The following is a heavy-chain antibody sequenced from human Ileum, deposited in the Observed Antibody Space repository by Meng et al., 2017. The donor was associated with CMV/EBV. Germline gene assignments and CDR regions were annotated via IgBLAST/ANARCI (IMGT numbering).Heavy chain of an antibody. D-gene: IGHD5-18*01. J-gene: IGHJ4*02. Sequence: VRIMKSEAEMNNPGASVKVSCKTSGYTITNNLMNWVRQAPGKGLEWMGWINPNSGSTNYAQKFQGRVTMTRDTSISTAYMELNRLTSDDTAMYFCARIIVSRGYSFDYWGQGTLVTVSS. CDR2: INPNSGST. CDR3: ARIIVSRGYSFDY. CDR1: GYTITNNL. V-gene: IGHV1-2*02.